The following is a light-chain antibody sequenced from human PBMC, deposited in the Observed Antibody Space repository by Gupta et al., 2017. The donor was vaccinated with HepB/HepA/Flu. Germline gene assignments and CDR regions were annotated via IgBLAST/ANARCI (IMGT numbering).Light chain of an antibody. J-gene: IGKJ2*04. Sequence: EIVMTQSPATLSVSPGERATLYCRASQSVGTNLAWYQQKPGQAPRFLIYAASTRTIGIPARFSGSGSGTEFTLTISNLQSEDFAVYYCQQYNNWPRSFGQGTKLEIK. CDR3: QQYNNWPRS. V-gene: IGKV3-15*01. CDR1: QSVGTN. CDR2: AAS.